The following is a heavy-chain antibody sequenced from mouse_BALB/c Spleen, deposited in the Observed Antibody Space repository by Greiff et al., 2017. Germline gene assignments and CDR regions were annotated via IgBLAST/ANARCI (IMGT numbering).Heavy chain of an antibody. CDR1: GYTFTSYT. D-gene: IGHD1-2*01. CDR3: ARAPSTALDY. Sequence: QVQLQQSAAELARPGASVKMSCKASGYTFTSYTMHWVKQRPGQGLEWIGYINPSSGYTEYNQKFKDKTTLTADKSSSTAYMQLSSLTSEDSAVYYCARAPSTALDYWGQGTTLTVSS. V-gene: IGHV1-4*02. CDR2: INPSSGYT. J-gene: IGHJ2*01.